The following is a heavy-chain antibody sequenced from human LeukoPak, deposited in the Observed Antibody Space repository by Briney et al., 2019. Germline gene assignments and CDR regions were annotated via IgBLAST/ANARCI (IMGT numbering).Heavy chain of an antibody. CDR1: GGSFSGYY. V-gene: IGHV4-4*07. CDR3: ARDPGVDTAMV. Sequence: SETLSLTCAVYGGSFSGYYWSWIRQPAGKGLEWIGRIYTSGSTNYNPSLKSRVTMSVDTSKNQFSLKLSSVTAADTAVYYCARDPGVDTAMVWGQGTLVTVSS. CDR2: IYTSGST. J-gene: IGHJ4*02. D-gene: IGHD5-18*01.